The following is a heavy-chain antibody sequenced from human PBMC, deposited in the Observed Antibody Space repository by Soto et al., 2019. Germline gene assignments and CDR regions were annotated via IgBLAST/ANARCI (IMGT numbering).Heavy chain of an antibody. V-gene: IGHV3-23*01. D-gene: IGHD3-22*01. Sequence: GGSLRLSCAASGFSFGTYVMNWVRQAPGKGLEWVSGISGSGGRVYSADSVKGRFTISRDNSRNTLYLQMNSLRAEDTAIYYCAMTRLYDTGTNHYHRDALDIWGQGTQVTVSS. CDR2: ISGSGGRV. J-gene: IGHJ3*02. CDR3: AMTRLYDTGTNHYHRDALDI. CDR1: GFSFGTYV.